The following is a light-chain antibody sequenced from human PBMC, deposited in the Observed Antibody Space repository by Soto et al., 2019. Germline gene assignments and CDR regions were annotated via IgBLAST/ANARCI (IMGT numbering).Light chain of an antibody. CDR1: QSVSDSY. V-gene: IGKV3-20*01. Sequence: EIVLTQSPGTLFLSPGERATLSCRASQSVSDSYLAWYQQKPGQAPRLLIYASSRATGIPDRFSGSGSGTDFTLTISRLAPEDFAVYYCQHYGTSALFGPGTKVDIK. CDR2: AS. CDR3: QHYGTSAL. J-gene: IGKJ3*01.